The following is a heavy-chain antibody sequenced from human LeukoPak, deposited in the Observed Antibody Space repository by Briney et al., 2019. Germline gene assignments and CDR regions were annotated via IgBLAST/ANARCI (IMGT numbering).Heavy chain of an antibody. D-gene: IGHD2-15*01. Sequence: GGSLRLSCAASGFTFSHYGMHWVCQAPGKGLEWVAIIWYDGSKEYYEDSVKGRVTISRDNSKNTLYLQMNSLRAEDTAVYYCARVACSGGSCYVGLGIDYWGQGTLVTVSS. CDR3: ARVACSGGSCYVGLGIDY. CDR1: GFTFSHYG. CDR2: IWYDGSKE. V-gene: IGHV3-33*01. J-gene: IGHJ4*02.